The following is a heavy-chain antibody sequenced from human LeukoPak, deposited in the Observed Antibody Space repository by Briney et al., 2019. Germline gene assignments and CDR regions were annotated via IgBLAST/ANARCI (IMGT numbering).Heavy chain of an antibody. CDR2: ISYDGSNK. Sequence: GRSLRLSCAASGFTFSSYGMHWVRQAPGKGLEWVAVISYDGSNKYYADSVKGRFTISRDNSKNTLYLQMNSLRAEDTAVYYCAKSGGYSYGYECDYWGQGTLVTVSS. CDR3: AKSGGYSYGYECDY. V-gene: IGHV3-30*18. CDR1: GFTFSSYG. D-gene: IGHD5-18*01. J-gene: IGHJ4*02.